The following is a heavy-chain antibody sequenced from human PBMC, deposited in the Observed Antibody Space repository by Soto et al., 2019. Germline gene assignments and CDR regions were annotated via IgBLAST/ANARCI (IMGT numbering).Heavy chain of an antibody. CDR2: ISGSGGTT. D-gene: IGHD2-21*02. V-gene: IGHV3-23*01. J-gene: IGHJ4*02. CDR3: ARNCGCDCYTNFDY. CDR1: GFTFSSYA. Sequence: EVQLLESGGGLVQPGGSLRLSCAASGFTFSSYAMSWVRQAPGRGLEWVSAISGSGGTTYYGDSVRGRFTVSRDNSRDTLYLQMNSLRADDTALYYCARNCGCDCYTNFDYWGQGTLVTVSS.